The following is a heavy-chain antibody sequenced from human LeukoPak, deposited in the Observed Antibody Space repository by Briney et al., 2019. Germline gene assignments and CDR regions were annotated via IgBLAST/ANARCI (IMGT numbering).Heavy chain of an antibody. V-gene: IGHV1-2*02. CDR2: INPNSGGT. D-gene: IGHD2-2*02. Sequence: GASVKVSCKASGYTFTGYYMHWVRQAPGQGLEWMGWINPNSGGTNYAQKFQGRVTMTRDTSISTAYMELSRLRSDDTAVYYCARSLYCSSTSCYTFDYWGQRTLVTVSS. CDR3: ARSLYCSSTSCYTFDY. J-gene: IGHJ4*02. CDR1: GYTFTGYY.